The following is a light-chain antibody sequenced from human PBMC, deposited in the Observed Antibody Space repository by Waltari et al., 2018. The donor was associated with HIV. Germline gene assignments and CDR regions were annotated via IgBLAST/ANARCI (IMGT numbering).Light chain of an antibody. J-gene: IGLJ2*01. V-gene: IGLV2-14*01. CDR2: EVS. CDR1: SRDIGAYTF. Sequence: SALTQPASVSGSPVKSITISCLCSSRDIGAYTFVSWYHQRPGKAPKLMLYEVSDRPSGSSNRFAGAKSGITASLTISGLQADDEADYYCASYTRSGILLFGGGTRLTVL. CDR3: ASYTRSGILL.